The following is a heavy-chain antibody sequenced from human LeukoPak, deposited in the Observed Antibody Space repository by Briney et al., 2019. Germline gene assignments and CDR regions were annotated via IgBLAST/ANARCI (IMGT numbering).Heavy chain of an antibody. CDR2: IGTAGDT. CDR3: ARERLTYYDFWSGYDNDY. CDR1: GFTFSSYD. Sequence: GGSLRLSCAASGFTFSSYDMHWVRQATGKGLEWVAAIGTAGDTYYPGSVKGRFTISRENAKNSLYLQMNSLRAGDTAVYYCARERLTYYDFWSGYDNDYWGQGTLVTVSS. D-gene: IGHD3-3*01. V-gene: IGHV3-13*01. J-gene: IGHJ4*02.